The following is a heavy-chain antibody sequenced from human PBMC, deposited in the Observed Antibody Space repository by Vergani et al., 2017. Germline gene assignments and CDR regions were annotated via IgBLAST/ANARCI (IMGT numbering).Heavy chain of an antibody. CDR2: INHSGST. CDR1: GVSFSGYY. CDR3: ASFVATTWDY. D-gene: IGHD5-12*01. Sequence: QVQLQQWGAGLLKPSETLSLTCAVYGVSFSGYYWSWIRQPPGKGLEWIGEINHSGSTNYNPSLKSRVTISVDTSKNQFSLKLSSVTAADTAVYYCASFVATTWDYWGQGTLVTVSS. V-gene: IGHV4-34*01. J-gene: IGHJ4*02.